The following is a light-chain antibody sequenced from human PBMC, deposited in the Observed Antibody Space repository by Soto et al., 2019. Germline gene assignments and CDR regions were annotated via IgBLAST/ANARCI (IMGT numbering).Light chain of an antibody. J-gene: IGLJ2*01. CDR2: DVS. Sequence: QSVLTQPASVSGSPGQSITISCTGTSRDVGGYNYVSWYQQHPGKAPKLMIYDVSNRPSGVSNRFSGSKSGNTASLTISGLQAEDEADYYCSSYTGSSTVLFGGGTQLTVL. CDR1: SRDVGGYNY. CDR3: SSYTGSSTVL. V-gene: IGLV2-14*03.